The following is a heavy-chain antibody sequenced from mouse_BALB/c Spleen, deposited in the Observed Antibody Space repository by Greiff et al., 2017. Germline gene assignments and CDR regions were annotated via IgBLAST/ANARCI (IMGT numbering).Heavy chain of an antibody. CDR2: INSNGGST. D-gene: IGHD1-1*01. CDR3: ARDRYYYGSSYGDY. CDR1: GFTFSSYG. Sequence: EVQLVESGGGLVQPGGSLKLSCAASGFTFSSYGMSWVRQTPDKRLELVATINSNGGSTYYPDSVKGRFTISRDNAKNTLYLQMSSLKSEDTAMYYCARDRYYYGSSYGDYWGQGTTLTVSS. J-gene: IGHJ2*01. V-gene: IGHV5-6-3*01.